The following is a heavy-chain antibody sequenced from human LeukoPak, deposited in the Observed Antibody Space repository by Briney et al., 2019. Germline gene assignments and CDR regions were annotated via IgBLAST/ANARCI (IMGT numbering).Heavy chain of an antibody. CDR1: GYSLTELS. J-gene: IGHJ4*02. CDR2: FDPDDGET. D-gene: IGHD2-2*01. Sequence: ASVKVSCKVSGYSLTELSMYWVRQAPGKGLEWMGGFDPDDGETPLFAQKFQGRVSMTEDTSTDTAYMELSSLSSEDTAVYYCVTGTIYCSSCSDDYWGQGTLVTVSS. CDR3: VTGTIYCSSCSDDY. V-gene: IGHV1-24*01.